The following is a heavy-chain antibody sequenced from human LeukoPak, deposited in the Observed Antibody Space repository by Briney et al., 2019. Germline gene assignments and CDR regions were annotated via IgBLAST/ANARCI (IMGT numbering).Heavy chain of an antibody. CDR1: GFTFSSYS. J-gene: IGHJ4*02. D-gene: IGHD4-17*01. CDR3: ARDRADYGDIDY. V-gene: IGHV3-21*01. CDR2: ISSSSSYI. Sequence: GGSLRLSCAASGFTFSSYSMNWVRQAPGKGLEWVSSISSSSSYIYYADSVKGRFTISRDNAENPLYLQMNSLRAEDTAVYYCARDRADYGDIDYWGQGTLVTVSS.